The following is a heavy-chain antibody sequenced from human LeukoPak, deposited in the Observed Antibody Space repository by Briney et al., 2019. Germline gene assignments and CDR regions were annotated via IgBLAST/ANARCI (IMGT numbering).Heavy chain of an antibody. V-gene: IGHV3-30*02. CDR3: AKDTHTAAAGLSY. J-gene: IGHJ4*02. D-gene: IGHD6-13*01. CDR2: IRYDGSNK. Sequence: PGGSLRLSCAASGFTFSNYGMHWVRQAPGKGLEWVAFIRYDGSNKYYTDSVKGRFTISRDNSKNTLYLQMNSLRAEDTAVYYCAKDTHTAAAGLSYWGQGTLVTVSS. CDR1: GFTFSNYG.